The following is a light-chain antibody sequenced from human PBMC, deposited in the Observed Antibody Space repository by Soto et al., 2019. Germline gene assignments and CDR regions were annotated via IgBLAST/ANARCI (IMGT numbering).Light chain of an antibody. CDR3: SSYTSSSTYV. CDR2: DVS. J-gene: IGLJ1*01. V-gene: IGLV2-14*01. Sequence: QSALTQPASVSGSPGQSITISCTGTSSDVGGYHYVSWYQQQPGKAPKLMIYDVSNRPSGVSNRLSGSKSGNTASLTISGLQAEDEADYYCSSYTSSSTYVFGTGTKLTVL. CDR1: SSDVGGYHY.